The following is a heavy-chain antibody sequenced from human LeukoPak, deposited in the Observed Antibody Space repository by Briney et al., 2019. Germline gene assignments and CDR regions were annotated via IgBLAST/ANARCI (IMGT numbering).Heavy chain of an antibody. CDR3: ARSALWFGELFGNWFDP. V-gene: IGHV3-30-3*01. CDR1: GFTFSSYA. D-gene: IGHD3-10*01. Sequence: GGSLRLSCAASGFTFSSYAMHWVRQAPGKGLERVAVISYDGSNKYYADSVKGRFTISRDNSKNTLYLQMNSLKAEDTAVYYCARSALWFGELFGNWFDPWGQGTLVTVSS. J-gene: IGHJ5*02. CDR2: ISYDGSNK.